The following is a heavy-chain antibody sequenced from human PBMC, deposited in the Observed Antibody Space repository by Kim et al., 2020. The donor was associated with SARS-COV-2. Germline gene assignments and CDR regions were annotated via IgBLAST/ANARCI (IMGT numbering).Heavy chain of an antibody. D-gene: IGHD3-10*01. CDR1: GFTFSSYG. CDR2: ISYDGSNK. V-gene: IGHV3-30*18. J-gene: IGHJ4*02. Sequence: GGSLRLSCAASGFTFSSYGMHWVRQAPGKGLEWVAVISYDGSNKYYADSVKGRFTISRDNSKNTLYLQMNSLRAEDTAVYYCAKQMYYYAVLDYWGQGTL. CDR3: AKQMYYYAVLDY.